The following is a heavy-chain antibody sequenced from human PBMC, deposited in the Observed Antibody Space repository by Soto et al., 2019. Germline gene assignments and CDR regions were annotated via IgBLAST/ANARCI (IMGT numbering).Heavy chain of an antibody. J-gene: IGHJ6*02. V-gene: IGHV4-34*01. CDR1: GGSFSGIY. Sequence: SETLSLTCVVYGGSFSGIYWSWIRQPPGKGLEWIGEINHSGSTNYNASLNSRVSISLDTSNYQFSLKLSSVTAADTAVYYCARDGDGRMTTNPYYYNGMDVWGPGTTVTVSS. CDR3: ARDGDGRMTTNPYYYNGMDV. D-gene: IGHD4-4*01. CDR2: INHSGST.